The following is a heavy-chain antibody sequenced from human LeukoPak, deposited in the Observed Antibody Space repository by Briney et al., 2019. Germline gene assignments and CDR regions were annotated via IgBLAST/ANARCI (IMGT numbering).Heavy chain of an antibody. J-gene: IGHJ6*02. CDR2: IYPGDSDT. CDR3: ARHDPAGYSRYSYYVMDA. V-gene: IGHV5-51*01. Sequence: GESLKISSQGSGYRFISYWIGWVRQMPGKGLEWMGIIYPGDSDTRYSPSFQGQVTISADKSISTAYLQWSSLKASDTAMYYCARHDPAGYSRYSYYVMDAWGQGTTVTVSS. CDR1: GYRFISYW. D-gene: IGHD6-13*01.